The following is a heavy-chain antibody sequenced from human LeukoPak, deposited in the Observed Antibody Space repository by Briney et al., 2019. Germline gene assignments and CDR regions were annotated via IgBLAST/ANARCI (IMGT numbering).Heavy chain of an antibody. CDR2: INPNSGGT. CDR1: GYSFTSFG. J-gene: IGHJ6*03. V-gene: IGHV1-2*02. D-gene: IGHD3-22*01. CDR3: ARVVVITTEWDYYYYMDV. Sequence: ASVKVSCKASGYSFTSFGMNWVRQAPGQGLEWLGWINPNSGGTNYAQKFQGRVTMTRDTSISTAYIELSSLRSEDTAVYYCARVVVITTEWDYYYYMDVWGKGTTVTVSS.